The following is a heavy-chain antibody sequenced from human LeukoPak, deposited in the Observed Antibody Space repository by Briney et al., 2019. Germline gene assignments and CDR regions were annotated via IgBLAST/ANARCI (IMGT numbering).Heavy chain of an antibody. CDR3: ARQTGSGLFTLP. J-gene: IGHJ4*02. CDR2: IYYTGNT. V-gene: IGHV4-39*01. CDR1: GVSISSSNSY. Sequence: SETLSLTCTVSGVSISSSNSYWGWIRQPLGKGLEWIGSIYYTGNTYYNASLKSRVTISIDTSKNQISLRLTSVTATDTAMYYCARQTGSGLFTLPGGQGTLVTVSS. D-gene: IGHD3/OR15-3a*01.